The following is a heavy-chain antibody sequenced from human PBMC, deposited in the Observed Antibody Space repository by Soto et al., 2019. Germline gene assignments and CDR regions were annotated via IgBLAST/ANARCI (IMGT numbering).Heavy chain of an antibody. CDR2: IKQDGSEK. CDR3: ARDTTAAAVGRYYYYGMDV. V-gene: IGHV3-7*01. Sequence: GGSLRLSCAASGFTFSSYWMSWVRQAPGKGLEWVANIKQDGSEKYYVDSVKGRFTISRDSAKNSLYLQMNSLRAEDTAVYYCARDTTAAAVGRYYYYGMDVWGQGTTVTVSS. J-gene: IGHJ6*02. D-gene: IGHD6-13*01. CDR1: GFTFSSYW.